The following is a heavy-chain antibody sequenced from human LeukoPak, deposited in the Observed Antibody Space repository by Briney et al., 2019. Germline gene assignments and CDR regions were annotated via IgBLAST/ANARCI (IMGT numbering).Heavy chain of an antibody. J-gene: IGHJ6*02. Sequence: PSETLSLTCTVSGGSLSSGGYYWSWIRQHPGKGLEWIGYIYYSGSTYYNPSLKSRVTISVDTSKNQFSLKLSSVTAADTAVYYCARDRAASYYYGMDVWGQGTTVTVSS. D-gene: IGHD6-13*01. CDR3: ARDRAASYYYGMDV. CDR1: GGSLSSGGYY. V-gene: IGHV4-31*03. CDR2: IYYSGST.